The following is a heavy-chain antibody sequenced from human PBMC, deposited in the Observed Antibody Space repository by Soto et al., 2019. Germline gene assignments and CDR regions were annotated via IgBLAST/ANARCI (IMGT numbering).Heavy chain of an antibody. CDR1: GFTFSSYG. CDR3: AREAGTTRYYGMDV. D-gene: IGHD1-7*01. Sequence: QVQLVESGGGVVQPGRSLRLSCAASGFTFSSYGMHWVRQAPGKGLEWVAVIWYDGSNKYYADSVKGRFTISRDNXTNTLYLQMNSLRAEDTAVYYCAREAGTTRYYGMDVWGQGTTVTVSS. CDR2: IWYDGSNK. V-gene: IGHV3-33*01. J-gene: IGHJ6*02.